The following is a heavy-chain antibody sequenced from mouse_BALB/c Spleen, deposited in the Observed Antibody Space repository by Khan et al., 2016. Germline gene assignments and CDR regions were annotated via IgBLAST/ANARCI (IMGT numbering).Heavy chain of an antibody. Sequence: EVQLQESGPGLVKPSQSLSLTCTVTGYSITSDYAWNWIRQFPGNKVEWMGYISYSGSTSYNPSLKSRISITRDTSQNQFFLQLNSVTTEDTATYYCARTGPFYFDYWGQGTTLTVSS. CDR3: ARTGPFYFDY. J-gene: IGHJ2*01. D-gene: IGHD4-1*01. V-gene: IGHV3-2*02. CDR2: ISYSGST. CDR1: GYSITSDYA.